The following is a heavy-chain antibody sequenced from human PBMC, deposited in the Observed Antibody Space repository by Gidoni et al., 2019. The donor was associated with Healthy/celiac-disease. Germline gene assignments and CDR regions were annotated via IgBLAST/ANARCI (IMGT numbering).Heavy chain of an antibody. CDR3: ARGGLALEQWLVQSDAFDI. V-gene: IGHV1-46*04. CDR1: GYTFPSYY. J-gene: IGHJ3*02. CDR2: INPSGGST. Sequence: QVQLVQSGAEVKKPGASVKVSCKASGYTFPSYYMHWVRQAPGQGLEWMGIINPSGGSTSYAQKLQGRVTMTRDTSTSTVYMELSSLRSEDTAVYYCARGGLALEQWLVQSDAFDIWGQGTMVTVSS. D-gene: IGHD6-19*01.